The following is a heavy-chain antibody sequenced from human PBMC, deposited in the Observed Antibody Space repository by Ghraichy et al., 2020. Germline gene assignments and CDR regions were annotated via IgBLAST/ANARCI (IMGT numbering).Heavy chain of an antibody. D-gene: IGHD4-17*01. J-gene: IGHJ4*02. V-gene: IGHV3-33*01. Sequence: GGSLRLSCAASGFTFSSYGMHWVRQAPGKGLEWVAVIWYDGSNKYYADSVKGRFTISRDNSKNTLYLQMNSLRAEDTAVYYCARRNNYGDETGEDYFDYWGQGTLVTVSS. CDR3: ARRNNYGDETGEDYFDY. CDR1: GFTFSSYG. CDR2: IWYDGSNK.